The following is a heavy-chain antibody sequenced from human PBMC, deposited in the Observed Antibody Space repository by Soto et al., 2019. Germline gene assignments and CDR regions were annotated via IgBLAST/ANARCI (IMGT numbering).Heavy chain of an antibody. Sequence: PGGSLRLSCAASGFTFSSYWMSWVRQAPGKGLEWVANIKQDGSEKYYVDSVKGRFTISRDNAKNSLYLQMNSLRAEDTAVYYCARGEPEYSSSQPLDYWGQGTPGTVS. D-gene: IGHD6-6*01. J-gene: IGHJ4*02. CDR1: GFTFSSYW. V-gene: IGHV3-7*01. CDR3: ARGEPEYSSSQPLDY. CDR2: IKQDGSEK.